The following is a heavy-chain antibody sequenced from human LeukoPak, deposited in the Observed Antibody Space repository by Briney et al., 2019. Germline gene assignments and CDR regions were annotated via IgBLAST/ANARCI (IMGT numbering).Heavy chain of an antibody. Sequence: SETLSLTCAVSGDSVSSSNYYWSWIRQPPGKGLEWIGYIYYSGNTNYNPSLKSRVTISVDTSKSQFSLKLSSVTAADTAVYYCASLSGTTVTTYFDYWGQGTLVTVSS. CDR1: GDSVSSSNYY. V-gene: IGHV4-61*01. D-gene: IGHD4-17*01. J-gene: IGHJ4*02. CDR2: IYYSGNT. CDR3: ASLSGTTVTTYFDY.